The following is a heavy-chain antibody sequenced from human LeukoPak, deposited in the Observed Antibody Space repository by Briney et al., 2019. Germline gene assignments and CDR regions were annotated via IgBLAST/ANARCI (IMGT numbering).Heavy chain of an antibody. V-gene: IGHV3-21*01. Sequence: PGGSLRLSCAASGFTFGSYSMNWVRQAPGKGLEWVSSISSSSSYIYYADSVKGRFTISRDNAKNSLYLQMNSLRAEDTAVYYCARGGRSSWSFDYWGQGTLVTVSS. D-gene: IGHD6-13*01. CDR2: ISSSSSYI. CDR3: ARGGRSSWSFDY. J-gene: IGHJ4*02. CDR1: GFTFGSYS.